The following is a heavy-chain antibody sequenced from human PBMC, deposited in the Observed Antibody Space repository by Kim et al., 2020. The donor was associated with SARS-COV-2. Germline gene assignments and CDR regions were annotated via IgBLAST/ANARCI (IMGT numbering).Heavy chain of an antibody. J-gene: IGHJ5*02. CDR1: GYYVSSGYY. CDR3: AATVEVANAISFAA. D-gene: IGHD2-21*01. CDR2: IYHSGDT. Sequence: SETLSLTCRVSGYYVSSGYYWAWIRQSPGKALEWIGSIYHSGDTYSNPSLKSRVTISVDTSANHFSLTLTSVTAADTALYYCAATVEVANAISFAAWGQG. V-gene: IGHV4-38-2*01.